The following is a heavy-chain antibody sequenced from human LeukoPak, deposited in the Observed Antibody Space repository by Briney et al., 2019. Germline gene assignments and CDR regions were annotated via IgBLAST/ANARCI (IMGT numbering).Heavy chain of an antibody. CDR1: GLTFGRHS. V-gene: IGHV3-21*06. CDR2: VSSGSTYI. Sequence: TPGGSLRLSCAASGLTFGRHSMTWVRQAPGKGLEWVSSVSSGSTYIYYADSVRGRFTISRGNAKSSLYLLMNSLRVDDTAVYYCSSCRPTGSYRVFFVQWGQGTLVTVSS. CDR3: SSCRPTGSYRVFFVQ. J-gene: IGHJ4*02. D-gene: IGHD3-10*01.